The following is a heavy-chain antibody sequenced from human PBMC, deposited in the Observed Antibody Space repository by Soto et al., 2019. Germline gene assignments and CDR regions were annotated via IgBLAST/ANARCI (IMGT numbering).Heavy chain of an antibody. D-gene: IGHD4-17*01. CDR1: GGSISSYY. V-gene: IGHV4-59*08. J-gene: IGHJ5*02. Sequence: PSETLSLTFTVSGGSISSYYWSWIRQPPGKGLEWIGYIYYSGSTNYNPSLKSRVTISVDTSKNQFSLKLSSVTAADTVVYYCARLHETTVVTLRAFNWFDPWGQGTLVTVSS. CDR2: IYYSGST. CDR3: ARLHETTVVTLRAFNWFDP.